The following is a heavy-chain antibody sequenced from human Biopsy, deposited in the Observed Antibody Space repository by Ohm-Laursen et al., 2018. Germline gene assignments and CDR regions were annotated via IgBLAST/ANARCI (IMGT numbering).Heavy chain of an antibody. CDR1: GGSITADF. V-gene: IGHV4-59*08. CDR3: VRLNRRGSIIFFDY. Sequence: SDTLSLTCIVSGGSITADFWTWIRQTPGERLEWIGYRFHSGSPMYNPSLKSRVTISVDTSKSQFSLTLTSVTAADTAVYYCVRLNRRGSIIFFDYWGRGTLVTVSS. J-gene: IGHJ4*02. CDR2: RFHSGSP. D-gene: IGHD3/OR15-3a*01.